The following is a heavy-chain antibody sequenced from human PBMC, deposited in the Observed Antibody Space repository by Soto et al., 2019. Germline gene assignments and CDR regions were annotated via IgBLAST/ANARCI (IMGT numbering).Heavy chain of an antibody. V-gene: IGHV3-23*01. CDR2: ISGGRGGT. D-gene: IGHD3-22*01. CDR1: GLTFSNYA. CDR3: ASRNYYDSRGYYYLYYFDY. Sequence: EVQLLESGGGLVQPGGSLRLSCAASGLTFSNYAMSWVRQAPGKGLEWVSTISGGRGGTYYADSVKGRFIISRDNSKNTLYLQMNSLRAEDTAVYYCASRNYYDSRGYYYLYYFDYWGQGTLVTVSS. J-gene: IGHJ4*02.